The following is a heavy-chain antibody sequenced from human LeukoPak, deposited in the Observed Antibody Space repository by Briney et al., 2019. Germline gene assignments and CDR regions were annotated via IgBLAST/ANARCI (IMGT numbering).Heavy chain of an antibody. D-gene: IGHD2-21*02. CDR2: IDIDGSRT. V-gene: IGHV3-74*01. Sequence: PGGSLRLSCAVSGFTFSSYWMHWVRQAPGKGLVWVSRIDIDGSRTSYAAAVKGRFTISRDNAKNTLYLQMNSLRAEGTAVYYCARSPNCGGDCSWGQGTLVTVSS. CDR1: GFTFSSYW. J-gene: IGHJ5*02. CDR3: ARSPNCGGDCS.